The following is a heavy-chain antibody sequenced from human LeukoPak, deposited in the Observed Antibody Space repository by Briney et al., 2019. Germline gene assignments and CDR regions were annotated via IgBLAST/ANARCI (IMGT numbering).Heavy chain of an antibody. CDR2: IKEDGSKE. J-gene: IGHJ4*02. Sequence: GGSLRLSCAASGFTFSSYGMHWVRQAPGKGLEWVANIKEDGSKENYVDSVKGRFTISRDNAKNSQYLQMNSLRVEDTAVYYCVRDEVAGPLKYWGQGTLVTVSS. V-gene: IGHV3-7*01. CDR3: VRDEVAGPLKY. D-gene: IGHD5-12*01. CDR1: GFTFSSYG.